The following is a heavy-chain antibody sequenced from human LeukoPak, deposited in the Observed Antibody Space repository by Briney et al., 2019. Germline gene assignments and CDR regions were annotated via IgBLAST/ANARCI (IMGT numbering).Heavy chain of an antibody. D-gene: IGHD6-6*01. V-gene: IGHV4-34*01. CDR1: GGSFSGYY. J-gene: IGHJ5*02. CDR3: ARGGQLAATTTSWFDP. Sequence: PSETLSLTCAVYGGSFSGYYWGWIRQPPGKGLEWIGEINHSGSTNYNPSLKSRVTISVDTSKNQFSLKLSSVTAADTAVYYCARGGQLAATTTSWFDPWGQGTLVTVSS. CDR2: INHSGST.